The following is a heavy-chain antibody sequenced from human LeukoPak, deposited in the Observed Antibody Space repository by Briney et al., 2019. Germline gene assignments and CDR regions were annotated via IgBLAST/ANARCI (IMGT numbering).Heavy chain of an antibody. CDR3: ARSDFWSGYDY. J-gene: IGHJ4*02. D-gene: IGHD3-3*01. V-gene: IGHV3-7*01. CDR1: AFTFISYW. CDR2: IKQDGSEK. Sequence: GGSLRLSCAASAFTFISYWMSWVRQAPGKGLEWVANIKQDGSEKYYVDSVKGRFTISRDNAKNSLYLQMNSLRAEDTAVYYCARSDFWSGYDYWGQGTLVTVSS.